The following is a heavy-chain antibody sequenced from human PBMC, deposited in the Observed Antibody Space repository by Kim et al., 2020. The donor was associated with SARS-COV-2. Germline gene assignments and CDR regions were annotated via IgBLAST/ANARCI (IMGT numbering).Heavy chain of an antibody. V-gene: IGHV3-30*18. CDR3: AKVGYYDSSGPDGAFDI. D-gene: IGHD3-22*01. Sequence: GGSLRLSCAASGFTFSSYGMHWVRQAPGKGLEWVAVISYDGSNKYYADSVKGRFTISRDNSKNTLYLQMNSLRAEDTAVYYCAKVGYYDSSGPDGAFDIWGQGTMVTVSS. CDR2: ISYDGSNK. J-gene: IGHJ3*02. CDR1: GFTFSSYG.